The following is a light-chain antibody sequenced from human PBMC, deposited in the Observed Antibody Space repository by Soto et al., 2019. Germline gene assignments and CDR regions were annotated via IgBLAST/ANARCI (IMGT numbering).Light chain of an antibody. CDR3: SSYTRNTWV. V-gene: IGLV2-14*01. CDR1: SSDVDDYNY. Sequence: QSVLTQPASVSGSPGQSITISCTGTSSDVDDYNYVSWYQQHPGEAPKLMIYEVTNRPSGVSNRFSGSKSGNTASLTISGLQADDEADYYCSSYTRNTWVFGGGTKGTVL. CDR2: EVT. J-gene: IGLJ3*02.